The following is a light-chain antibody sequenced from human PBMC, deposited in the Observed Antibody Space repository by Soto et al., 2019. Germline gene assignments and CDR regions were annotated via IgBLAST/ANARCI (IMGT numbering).Light chain of an antibody. CDR2: GVS. J-gene: IGLJ1*01. CDR3: SSYTSSSTSYV. Sequence: QSVLTQPASVSGSPGQSITISCTGTSSDVGGYNYVSWYQQHPGKAPKLMIYGVSNRPSGVSNRFSGSKSGNTASLTISGLQAEHEADYYCSSYTSSSTSYVFGTGTKVTVL. V-gene: IGLV2-14*01. CDR1: SSDVGGYNY.